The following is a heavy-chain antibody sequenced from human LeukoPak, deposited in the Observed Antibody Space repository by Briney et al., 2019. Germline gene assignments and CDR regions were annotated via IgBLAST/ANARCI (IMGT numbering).Heavy chain of an antibody. J-gene: IGHJ4*02. V-gene: IGHV4-34*01. Sequence: PSETLSLTCAVYGGSFSGYYWSWIRQPPGKGLEWIGEINHSGSTNYNPSLKSRVTISVDTSKNQFSLKLSSVTAADTAVYYCARGGPDYYDSSGPLNWGQGILVTVSS. D-gene: IGHD3-22*01. CDR3: ARGGPDYYDSSGPLN. CDR2: INHSGST. CDR1: GGSFSGYY.